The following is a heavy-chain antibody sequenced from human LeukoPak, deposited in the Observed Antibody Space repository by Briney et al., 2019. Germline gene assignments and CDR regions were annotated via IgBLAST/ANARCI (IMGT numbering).Heavy chain of an antibody. CDR1: GYTFTGYY. CDR3: ATVRDIVLMVYEF. D-gene: IGHD2-8*01. J-gene: IGHJ4*02. CDR2: FDPEDGET. Sequence: ASVKVSCKASGYTFTGYYMHWVRQAPGKGLEWMGGFDPEDGETIYAQKFQGRVTMTEDTSTDTAYMELSSLRSEDTAVYYCATVRDIVLMVYEFWGQGTPVTVSS. V-gene: IGHV1-24*01.